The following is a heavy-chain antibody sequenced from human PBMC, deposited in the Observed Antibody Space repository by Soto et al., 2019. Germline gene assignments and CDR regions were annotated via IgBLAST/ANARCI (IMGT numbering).Heavy chain of an antibody. CDR2: IVVGSGNT. V-gene: IGHV1-58*01. D-gene: IGHD3-22*01. J-gene: IGHJ6*02. CDR3: AAGGSSGYYPYYYGMDV. CDR1: GFTFTSSA. Sequence: SVKVSCKASGFTFTSSAVQWVRQARGQRLEWIGWIVVGSGNTNYAQKFQERVTITRDMSTSTAYMELSSLRSEDTAVYYCAAGGSSGYYPYYYGMDVWGQGTTVTVSS.